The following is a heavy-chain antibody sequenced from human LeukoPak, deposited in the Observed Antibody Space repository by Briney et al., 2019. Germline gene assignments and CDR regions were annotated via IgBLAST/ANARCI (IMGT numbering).Heavy chain of an antibody. J-gene: IGHJ4*02. V-gene: IGHV3-23*01. CDR2: ISGTGADT. CDR1: GFSFSNYA. CDR3: VKRGGSYLVFDY. D-gene: IGHD1-26*01. Sequence: GGSLRLSCAASGFSFSNYAMSWVRQAPGKGLEWVSAISGTGADTYYADSVKGRFTISRDNTKDTLYLQMNTLRAEDTAIYYCVKRGGSYLVFDYWGQGTLVTVSS.